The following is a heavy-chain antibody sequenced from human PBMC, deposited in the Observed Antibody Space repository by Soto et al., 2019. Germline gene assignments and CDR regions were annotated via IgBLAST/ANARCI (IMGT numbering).Heavy chain of an antibody. CDR1: GGSFSGYY. J-gene: IGHJ3*02. Sequence: SETLSLTCAVYGGSFSGYYWSWIRQPPGKGLEWIGEINHSGSTNYNPSLKSRVTISVDTSKNQFSLKLSSVTAADTAVYYCARGIVVVVAATAGTFDIWGQGTMVTVSS. V-gene: IGHV4-34*01. CDR2: INHSGST. D-gene: IGHD2-15*01. CDR3: ARGIVVVVAATAGTFDI.